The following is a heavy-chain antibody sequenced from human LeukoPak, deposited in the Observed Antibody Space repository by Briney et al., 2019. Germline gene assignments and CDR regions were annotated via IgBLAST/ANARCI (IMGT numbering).Heavy chain of an antibody. V-gene: IGHV1-46*01. D-gene: IGHD2-15*01. J-gene: IGHJ3*02. Sequence: ASVKVSCKSSGYTFTNYYTYWVRQAPGQGLEWMGVINPSGGTTSYAQRFQGRLTMTRDTSTSAVYMELSSLRSEDTAVYYCARLSCSAGSCYASVDAFDIWGQGTMVTVSS. CDR3: ARLSCSAGSCYASVDAFDI. CDR2: INPSGGTT. CDR1: GYTFTNYY.